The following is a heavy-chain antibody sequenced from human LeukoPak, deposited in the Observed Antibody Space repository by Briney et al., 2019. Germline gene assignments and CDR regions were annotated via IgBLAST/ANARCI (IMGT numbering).Heavy chain of an antibody. D-gene: IGHD6-19*01. CDR2: IYHSGST. CDR1: GGSISSSNW. V-gene: IGHV4-4*02. J-gene: IGHJ6*04. Sequence: SETLSLTCAVSGGSISSSNWGSWVRQPPGKGLEWIGEIYHSGSTNYNPSLKSRVTISVDKSKNQFSLKLSSVTAADTAVYYCAGRGSSGWSDDYGMDVWGKGTTVTVSS. CDR3: AGRGSSGWSDDYGMDV.